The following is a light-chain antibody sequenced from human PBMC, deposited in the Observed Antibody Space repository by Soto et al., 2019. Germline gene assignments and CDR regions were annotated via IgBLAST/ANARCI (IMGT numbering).Light chain of an antibody. Sequence: QSVLTQPPSASGSPGQSVTISCTGTSSDVGGYNYVSWYQHHPGKAPKLINYEVYNRPSGVPDRFSGSKSGNTAALTVSWLQAEDEADYYCSSYVGTNSYVFGTGTKVTVL. CDR1: SSDVGGYNY. J-gene: IGLJ1*01. CDR2: EVY. CDR3: SSYVGTNSYV. V-gene: IGLV2-8*01.